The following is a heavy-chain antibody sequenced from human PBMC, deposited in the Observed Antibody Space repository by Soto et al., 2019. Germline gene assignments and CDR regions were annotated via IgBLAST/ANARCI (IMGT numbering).Heavy chain of an antibody. CDR1: GGTFGSYA. D-gene: IGHD2-2*01. J-gene: IGHJ6*02. CDR2: IIPITATA. CDR3: ARSPGSNPSLVIYYYSYYGMDV. V-gene: IGHV1-69*01. Sequence: QVQLVQSGAEVKKPGSSVKVSCKASGGTFGSYAISWVRQAPAQGLEWMGGIIPITATANYAQKCQGRVTSDAAESTSTASMQLSSLRSEDTAVYYCARSPGSNPSLVIYYYSYYGMDVWSQWTTVTVSS.